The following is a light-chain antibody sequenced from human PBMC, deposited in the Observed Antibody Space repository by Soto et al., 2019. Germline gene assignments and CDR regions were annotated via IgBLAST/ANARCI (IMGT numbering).Light chain of an antibody. Sequence: SYELTQPPSVSVAPGQTARITSGGNNIGSKSVHWYQQKPGQAPVLVVYDDSDRPSGIPERFSGSNSGNTATLTISRVEAGDEADYYCQVWDSSRGVFGGGTKLTVL. J-gene: IGLJ2*01. V-gene: IGLV3-21*02. CDR1: NIGSKS. CDR3: QVWDSSRGV. CDR2: DDS.